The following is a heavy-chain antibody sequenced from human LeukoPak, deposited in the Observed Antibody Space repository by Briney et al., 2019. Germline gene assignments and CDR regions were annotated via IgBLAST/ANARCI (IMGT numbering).Heavy chain of an antibody. CDR3: ARLTSQPAYSDF. J-gene: IGHJ4*02. CDR1: GGSISSSSYY. CDR2: IYYSGTT. D-gene: IGHD1-14*01. V-gene: IGHV4-39*01. Sequence: PSETLSLTCTVSGGSISSSSYYWGWIRQPPGMGLEWIGSIYYSGTTYYNPSLKSRVTISRDTSKNQFSLKLSSITDADTAVYYCARLTSQPAYSDFWGQGTLVTVSS.